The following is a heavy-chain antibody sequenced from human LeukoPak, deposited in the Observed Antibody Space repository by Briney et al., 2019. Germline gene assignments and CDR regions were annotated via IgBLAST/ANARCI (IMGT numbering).Heavy chain of an antibody. CDR2: IYYSGST. D-gene: IGHD6-6*01. Sequence: PSETLSLTCTVSGGSIISSSYYWGWIRQPPGRGLEWIGIIYYSGSTDYNPSLKSRVTISVDTSKNQFSLNMRSVTAAVTAVYFCARHAREGYYQYYFMDVWGKGTTVTISS. J-gene: IGHJ6*03. CDR3: ARHAREGYYQYYFMDV. CDR1: GGSIISSSYY. V-gene: IGHV4-39*01.